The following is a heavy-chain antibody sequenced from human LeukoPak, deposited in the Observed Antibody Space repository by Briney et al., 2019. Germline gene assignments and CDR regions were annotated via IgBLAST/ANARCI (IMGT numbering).Heavy chain of an antibody. Sequence: PGASLRLSCAASGFTFSSYAMTWVRQAPGKGLEWVSGISGSGSTTYYADSVKGRFTISRDNSKNTLYLQMNSLRGEDTAVYYCAKDPFPLRWGQGTLVTVSS. CDR1: GFTFSSYA. CDR3: AKDPFPLR. J-gene: IGHJ4*02. CDR2: ISGSGSTT. V-gene: IGHV3-23*01.